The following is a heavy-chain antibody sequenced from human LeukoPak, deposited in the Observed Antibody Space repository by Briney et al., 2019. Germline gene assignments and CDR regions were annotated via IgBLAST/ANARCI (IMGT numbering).Heavy chain of an antibody. CDR3: ARYSIIAAAGPYYFDY. V-gene: IGHV1-69*06. CDR1: GGTFSSYA. D-gene: IGHD6-13*01. CDR2: IIPIFGTA. Sequence: GSSVKVSCKASGGTFSSYAISWVRQAPGQGLEWMGGIIPIFGTANYAQKFQGRVTITADKSTSTAYMELSSLRSEDTAVYYCARYSIIAAAGPYYFDYWGQGTLVTVSS. J-gene: IGHJ4*02.